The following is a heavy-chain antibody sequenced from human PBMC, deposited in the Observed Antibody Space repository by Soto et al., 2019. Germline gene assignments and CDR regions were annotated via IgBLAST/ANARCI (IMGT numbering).Heavy chain of an antibody. J-gene: IGHJ3*02. CDR2: ISYDGSNK. CDR3: AKDGGYSYGYAFDI. D-gene: IGHD5-18*01. Sequence: QVQLVESGGGVVQPGRSLRLSCAASGFTFSSYGMHWVRQAPGKGLEWVAVISYDGSNKYYADSVKGRFTISRDNSKNTLYLQMNSLRAEDTAVYYGAKDGGYSYGYAFDIWGQGTMVTVSS. CDR1: GFTFSSYG. V-gene: IGHV3-30*18.